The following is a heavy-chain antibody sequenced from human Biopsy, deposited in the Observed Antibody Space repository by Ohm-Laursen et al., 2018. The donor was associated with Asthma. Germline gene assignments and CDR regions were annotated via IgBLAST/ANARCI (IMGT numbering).Heavy chain of an antibody. J-gene: IGHJ4*02. V-gene: IGHV4-30-4*01. Sequence: TLSLTCTVSGGSISSGAYYWSWVRQPSRKGLEWIGYIYYIGSTYYNPSLKSRVAISLDTSKNQFSLKLSSVTAADTAVYFCARRGGVRRYFDYWGQGTLVTVSS. D-gene: IGHD3-16*01. CDR2: IYYIGST. CDR1: GGSISSGAYY. CDR3: ARRGGVRRYFDY.